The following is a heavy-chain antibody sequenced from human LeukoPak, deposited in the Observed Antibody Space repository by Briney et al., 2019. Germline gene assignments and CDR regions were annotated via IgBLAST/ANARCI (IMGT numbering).Heavy chain of an antibody. V-gene: IGHV1-8*03. Sequence: GASVKVSCKASGYSFTTYDINWVRQATGQGLEWMGWMNPNSGNTGYAQKFQGRVTITADESTSTAYMELSSLRSEDTAVYYCARGGITMVRGAYYMDVWGKGTTVTVSS. CDR2: MNPNSGNT. CDR3: ARGGITMVRGAYYMDV. CDR1: GYSFTTYD. D-gene: IGHD3-10*01. J-gene: IGHJ6*03.